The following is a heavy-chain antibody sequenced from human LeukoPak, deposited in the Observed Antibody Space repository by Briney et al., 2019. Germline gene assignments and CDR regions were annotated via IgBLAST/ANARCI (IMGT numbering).Heavy chain of an antibody. CDR2: IYYSGST. V-gene: IGHV4-59*01. Sequence: PSETLSLTCIVSGGSISSYYWSWIRQPPGKGLEWIGYIYYSGSTNYNPSLKSRVTISVDTSKNQFSLKLSSVTAADTAVYYCARGTGGDSSGYYYPSWFDPWGQGTPVTVSS. D-gene: IGHD3-22*01. J-gene: IGHJ5*02. CDR3: ARGTGGDSSGYYYPSWFDP. CDR1: GGSISSYY.